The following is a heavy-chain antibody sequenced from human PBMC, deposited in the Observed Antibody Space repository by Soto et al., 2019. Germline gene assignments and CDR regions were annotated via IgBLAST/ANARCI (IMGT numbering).Heavy chain of an antibody. CDR2: IYYSGST. D-gene: IGHD2-8*02. CDR3: ARHSTGRYYYYGMDV. J-gene: IGHJ6*02. Sequence: PSETLSLTCTVSGGSISSSSYYWGWIRQPPGKGLEWIGSIYYSGSTYYNPSLKSRVTISVDTSKNQFSLKLSSVTAADTAVYYCARHSTGRYYYYGMDVWGQGTTVT. V-gene: IGHV4-39*01. CDR1: GGSISSSSYY.